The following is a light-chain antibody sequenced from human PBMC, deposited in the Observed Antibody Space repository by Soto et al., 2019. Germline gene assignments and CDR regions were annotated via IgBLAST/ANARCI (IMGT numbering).Light chain of an antibody. CDR3: QQYNNWPPIT. J-gene: IGKJ5*01. CDR2: GAS. Sequence: EILMTQYPATLSVSPGERATLSCRASQSVSSNLAWYQQKPGQAPRLLIYGASTRATGIPARFSGSGSGTEFTLTISSLKSEDFAVYYCQQYNNWPPITFGHGTRLEIK. CDR1: QSVSSN. V-gene: IGKV3-15*01.